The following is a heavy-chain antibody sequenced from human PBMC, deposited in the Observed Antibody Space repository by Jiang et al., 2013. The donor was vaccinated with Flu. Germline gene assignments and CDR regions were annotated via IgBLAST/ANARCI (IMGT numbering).Heavy chain of an antibody. CDR3: ARAGAWGTFDY. V-gene: IGHV3-30-3*01. CDR2: ISYDGSNK. Sequence: RLSCAASGFTFSSYAMHWVRQAPGKGLEWVAVISYDGSNKYYADSVKGRFTISRDNSKNTLYLQMNSLRAEDTAVYYCARAGAWGTFDYWGQGTLVTVSS. J-gene: IGHJ4*02. CDR1: GFTFSSYA. D-gene: IGHD7-27*01.